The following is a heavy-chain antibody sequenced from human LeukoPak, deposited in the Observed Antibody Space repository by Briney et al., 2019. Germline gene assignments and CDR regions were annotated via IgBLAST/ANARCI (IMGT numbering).Heavy chain of an antibody. CDR1: EFTFSSYS. CDR2: ITSSSSGL. J-gene: IGHJ4*02. Sequence: GGSLRLSCAASEFTFSSYSMNWVRQAPGKGLEWVSYITSSSSGLWYADSVKGRFTISRDNAKNSLYLQMNSLRAEDTAVYYCARGQDYYDSSGYDDYWGQGTLVTVSS. V-gene: IGHV3-48*01. D-gene: IGHD3-22*01. CDR3: ARGQDYYDSSGYDDY.